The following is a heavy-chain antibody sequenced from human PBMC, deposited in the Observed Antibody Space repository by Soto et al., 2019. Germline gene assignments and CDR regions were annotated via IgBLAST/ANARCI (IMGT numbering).Heavy chain of an antibody. CDR1: GGSISSGGYY. CDR3: ARATYYDSSGYVDY. Sequence: SETLSLTCNVSGGSISSGGYYWSWIRQHPGKGLEWIGYIYYSGSTYYNPSLKSRVTMSVDTSKNQFSLNLSFVTAADTAVYYCARATYYDSSGYVDYWGQGNLVTVSS. V-gene: IGHV4-31*03. D-gene: IGHD3-22*01. J-gene: IGHJ4*02. CDR2: IYYSGST.